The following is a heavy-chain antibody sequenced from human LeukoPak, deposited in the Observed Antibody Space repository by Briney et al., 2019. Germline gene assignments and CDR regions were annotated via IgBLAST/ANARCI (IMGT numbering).Heavy chain of an antibody. V-gene: IGHV3-7*03. CDR2: IKQDGSEK. D-gene: IGHD6-13*01. J-gene: IGHJ4*02. CDR1: GFTFSSYW. CDR3: AKGGYSSSWSYFFDY. Sequence: GGSLRLSCAASGFTFSSYWMSWVRQAPGKGLEWVANIKQDGSEKYYVDSVKGRFTISRDNAKNSLYLQMNSLRAEDTALYYCAKGGYSSSWSYFFDYWGQGTLVTVSS.